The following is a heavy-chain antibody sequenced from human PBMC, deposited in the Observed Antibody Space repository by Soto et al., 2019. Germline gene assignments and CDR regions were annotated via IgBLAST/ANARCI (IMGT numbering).Heavy chain of an antibody. CDR3: ARGGASSLPFDF. V-gene: IGHV4-59*01. D-gene: IGHD6-13*01. CDR2: MYNTGST. J-gene: IGHJ4*02. Sequence: ASGTLSPTCTVSGGSLRGDYWSWIRQPPGKGLEWIGYMYNTGSTVYNPSFKSRVTISVDTSKNQFSLKLNSVTAADTAVYYCARGGASSLPFDFWGQGILVTVSS. CDR1: GGSLRGDY.